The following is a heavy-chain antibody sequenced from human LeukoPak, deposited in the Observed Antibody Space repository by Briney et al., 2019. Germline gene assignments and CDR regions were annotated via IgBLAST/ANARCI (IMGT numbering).Heavy chain of an antibody. CDR1: GFTISSYW. J-gene: IGHJ6*02. D-gene: IGHD3-3*01. V-gene: IGHV3-7*04. CDR2: IKQDGSEK. CDR3: ARDSYFCPMDV. Sequence: GGSLRLSCAASGFTISSYWMSWVRQAPGKGLEWVANIKQDGSEKYYVDSVKGRFTISRDNAKNSLYLQMNSLRAEDTAVYYYARDSYFCPMDVWGQGTTVTVSS.